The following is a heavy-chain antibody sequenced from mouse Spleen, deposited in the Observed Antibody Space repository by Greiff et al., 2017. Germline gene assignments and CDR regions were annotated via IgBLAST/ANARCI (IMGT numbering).Heavy chain of an antibody. D-gene: IGHD2-1*01. Sequence: EVKLVESGGGLVKPGGSLKLSCAASGFTFSSYAMSWVRQTPEKRLEWVATISSGGSYTYYPDSVKGRFTISRDNAKNTLYLQMSSLRSEDTAMYYCARHGYGNSFAYWGQGTLVTVSA. CDR1: GFTFSSYA. J-gene: IGHJ3*01. CDR3: ARHGYGNSFAY. CDR2: ISSGGSYT. V-gene: IGHV5-9-3*01.